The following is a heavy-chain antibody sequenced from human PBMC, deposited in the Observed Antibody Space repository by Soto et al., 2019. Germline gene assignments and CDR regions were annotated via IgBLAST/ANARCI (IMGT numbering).Heavy chain of an antibody. J-gene: IGHJ4*02. CDR1: GGSISSYY. Sequence: PSETLSLTCTVSGGSISSYYWSWIRQPPGKGLEWIGYIYYSGSTNYNPSLKSRVTISVDTSKNQFSLKLSSVTAADTAVYYCARGNHGGWKDYWGQGTLVTVPQ. V-gene: IGHV4-59*01. D-gene: IGHD6-19*01. CDR2: IYYSGST. CDR3: ARGNHGGWKDY.